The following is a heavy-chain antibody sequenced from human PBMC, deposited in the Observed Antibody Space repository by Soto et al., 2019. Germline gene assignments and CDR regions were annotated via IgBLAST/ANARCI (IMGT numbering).Heavy chain of an antibody. CDR1: GGSISRSNYN. J-gene: IGHJ6*02. V-gene: IGHV4-39*01. D-gene: IGHD2-2*01. Sequence: QLQLQESGPGLVKPSETLSLTCIVSGGSISRSNYNWGWIRQTPGKGLEWIGSIFYNGNTYYNPSLQSRVFISADTSKNRFSLDLTSVTAADTAVYYCARNAYQLPNFSYYYGMDVWGHGTTVTVSS. CDR2: IFYNGNT. CDR3: ARNAYQLPNFSYYYGMDV.